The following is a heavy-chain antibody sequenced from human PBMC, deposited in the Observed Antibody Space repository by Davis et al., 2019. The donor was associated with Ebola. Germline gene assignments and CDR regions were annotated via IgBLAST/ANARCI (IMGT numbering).Heavy chain of an antibody. V-gene: IGHV3-53*01. Sequence: GESLKISCAASGFTVSSNYMSWVRQAPGKGLEWVSVIYSGGSTYYADSVKGRFTISRDNSKNTLYLQMNSLRAEDTAVYYCAKSVRCTGGVCLYYYYGMDVWGQGTTVTVSS. CDR2: IYSGGST. D-gene: IGHD2-8*02. J-gene: IGHJ6*02. CDR3: AKSVRCTGGVCLYYYYGMDV. CDR1: GFTVSSNY.